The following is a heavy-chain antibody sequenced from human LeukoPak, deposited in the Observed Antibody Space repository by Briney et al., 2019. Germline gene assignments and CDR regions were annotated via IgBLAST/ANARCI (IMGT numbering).Heavy chain of an antibody. Sequence: GGSLRLSCAASGFTFSSYAMSWVRQASGKGLEWVSAISGSGGSTYYADSVKGRFTISRDNSKNTLYLQMNSLRAEDTAVYYCAKVEWELRYFDYWGQGTLVTVSS. CDR3: AKVEWELRYFDY. J-gene: IGHJ4*02. CDR1: GFTFSSYA. D-gene: IGHD1-26*01. CDR2: ISGSGGST. V-gene: IGHV3-23*01.